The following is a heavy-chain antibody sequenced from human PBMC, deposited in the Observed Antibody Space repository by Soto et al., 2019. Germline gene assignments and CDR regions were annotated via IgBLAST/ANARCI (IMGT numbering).Heavy chain of an antibody. D-gene: IGHD2-15*01. CDR3: ARTSLVVAAATREDY. Sequence: EVQLVESWGALVQPGGSLRLSCAASGFTFSSYWMHWVRQAPGKGLVWVSRINSDGSSTSYADSVKGRFTISRDNAKNTLYLQMNSLRAEDTAVYYCARTSLVVAAATREDYWGQGTLVTVSS. CDR2: INSDGSST. CDR1: GFTFSSYW. J-gene: IGHJ4*02. V-gene: IGHV3-74*01.